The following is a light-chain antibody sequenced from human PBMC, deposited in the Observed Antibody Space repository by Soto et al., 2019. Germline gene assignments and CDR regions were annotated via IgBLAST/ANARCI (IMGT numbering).Light chain of an antibody. J-gene: IGKJ2*01. CDR1: QNVLYSSNNKIY. Sequence: DIVMTQSPDSLAVSLGERATINCRSSQNVLYSSNNKIYLAWYQQKPGQPPKLLIYWASTRESGVPDRFSGSGSGTDFTLTISSLQTEDVAVYYCQQYYSTPYTFGQGTNLEIK. V-gene: IGKV4-1*01. CDR3: QQYYSTPYT. CDR2: WAS.